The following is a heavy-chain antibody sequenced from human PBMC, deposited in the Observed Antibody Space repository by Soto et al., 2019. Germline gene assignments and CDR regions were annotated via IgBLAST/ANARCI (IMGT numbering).Heavy chain of an antibody. V-gene: IGHV3-48*03. CDR1: GFTFSSYE. CDR3: AREHGSSWYGGENWFDP. CDR2: ISSSGSTI. J-gene: IGHJ5*02. D-gene: IGHD6-13*01. Sequence: GGSLRLSCAASGFTFSSYEMNWVRQAPGKGLEWVSYISSSGSTIYYADSVKGRFTISRDNAKNSLYLQMNSLRAEDTAVYYCAREHGSSWYGGENWFDPWGHGTLVTVSS.